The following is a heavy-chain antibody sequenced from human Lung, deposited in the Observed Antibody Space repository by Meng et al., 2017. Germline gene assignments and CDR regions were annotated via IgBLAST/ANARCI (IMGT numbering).Heavy chain of an antibody. Sequence: QVQLQQVGPGLLKPSETLSLTRVVSGGSFSDYYWSWIRQPPGKGLEWIGEINHSGSTNYNPSLESRATISVDTSQNNLSLKLSSVTAADSAVYYCARGPTTMAHDFDYWGQGTLVTVSS. D-gene: IGHD4-11*01. CDR3: ARGPTTMAHDFDY. CDR1: GGSFSDYY. J-gene: IGHJ4*02. CDR2: INHSGST. V-gene: IGHV4-34*01.